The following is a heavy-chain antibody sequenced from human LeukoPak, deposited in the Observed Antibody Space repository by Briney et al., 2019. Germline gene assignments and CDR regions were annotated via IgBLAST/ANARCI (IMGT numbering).Heavy chain of an antibody. Sequence: ASVKVSCTASGYTFTSYGISWVRQAPGPGLEWMGWISAYNGNTNYAQKLQGRGTMTTDTSTSTAYMELRSLRAEDTAVYYCARDSKGYGGKSFDYWGQGTLVTVSS. V-gene: IGHV1-18*01. CDR1: GYTFTSYG. J-gene: IGHJ4*02. D-gene: IGHD4-23*01. CDR3: ARDSKGYGGKSFDY. CDR2: ISAYNGNT.